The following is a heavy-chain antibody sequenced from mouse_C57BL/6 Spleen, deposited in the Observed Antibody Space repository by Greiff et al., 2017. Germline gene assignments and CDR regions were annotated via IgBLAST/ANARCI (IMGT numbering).Heavy chain of an antibody. CDR2: IDPETGGT. J-gene: IGHJ3*01. CDR3: TRTITTVVAKGFAY. D-gene: IGHD1-1*01. V-gene: IGHV1-15*01. CDR1: GYTFTDYE. Sequence: QVQLQQSGAELVRPGASVTLSCKASGYTFTDYEMHWVKQTPVHGLEWIGAIDPETGGTAYNQKYKGKAILTADKSSSTAYTELRSLTSEDSAVYYCTRTITTVVAKGFAYWGQGTLVTVSA.